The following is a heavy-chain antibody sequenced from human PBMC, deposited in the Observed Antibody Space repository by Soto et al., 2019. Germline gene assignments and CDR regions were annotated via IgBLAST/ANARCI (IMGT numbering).Heavy chain of an antibody. CDR1: GYTFTSYD. J-gene: IGHJ3*02. Sequence: QVQLVQSGAEVKKPGASVKVSCKASGYTFTSYDINWVRQATGQGREWMGWMNPNSGNTGYAQKFQGRVTMTRNNSISTAYMELSSLRSEDTAVYYCASPARNYDFWSGYSFDIWGQGTMVTVSS. CDR2: MNPNSGNT. V-gene: IGHV1-8*01. D-gene: IGHD3-3*01. CDR3: ASPARNYDFWSGYSFDI.